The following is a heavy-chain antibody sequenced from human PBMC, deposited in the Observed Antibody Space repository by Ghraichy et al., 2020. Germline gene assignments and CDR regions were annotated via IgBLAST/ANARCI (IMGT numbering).Heavy chain of an antibody. CDR1: GFTFSSYA. CDR3: AKDRFLEWSSANRNNWFGP. Sequence: GESLNISCAASGFTFSSYAMNWVRQAPGKGLEWVSAISGGGGSTYYADSLKGRFTISRDNSENTLYLQMNSLRAEDTAIYYCAKDRFLEWSSANRNNWFGPWGQGTLVTVSS. V-gene: IGHV3-23*01. J-gene: IGHJ5*02. CDR2: ISGGGGST. D-gene: IGHD3-3*01.